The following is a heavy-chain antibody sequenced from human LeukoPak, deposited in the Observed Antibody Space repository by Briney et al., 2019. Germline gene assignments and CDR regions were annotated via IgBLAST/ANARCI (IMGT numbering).Heavy chain of an antibody. Sequence: GGSLRLSCGASGFTFDDYWMSWVRQAPGQGLEWVANINQDGSEKYYLDSAKGRFTISRDNSKNTLYLQMNSLRAEDTAVYYCAKELLVGGYYWGQGTLVTVSS. CDR2: INQDGSEK. CDR3: AKELLVGGYY. CDR1: GFTFDDYW. J-gene: IGHJ4*02. V-gene: IGHV3-7*01. D-gene: IGHD1-26*01.